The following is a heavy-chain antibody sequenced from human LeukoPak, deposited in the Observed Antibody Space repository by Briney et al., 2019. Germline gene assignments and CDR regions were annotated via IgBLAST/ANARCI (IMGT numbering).Heavy chain of an antibody. CDR2: INHSGST. Sequence: PSETLSLTCAVYGGSFSGYYWSWIRQPPGKGLEWIGEINHSGSTNYNPSLKSRVTISVDTSKNQFSLKLSSVTAADTAVYYCARWGGGATDFDPWGQGTLVTVSS. V-gene: IGHV4-34*01. CDR1: GGSFSGYY. J-gene: IGHJ5*02. CDR3: ARWGGGATDFDP. D-gene: IGHD3-16*01.